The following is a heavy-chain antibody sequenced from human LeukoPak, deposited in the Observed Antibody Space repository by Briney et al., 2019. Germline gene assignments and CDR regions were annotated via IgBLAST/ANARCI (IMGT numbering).Heavy chain of an antibody. V-gene: IGHV3-23*01. J-gene: IGHJ4*02. CDR1: GLTFRTYA. Sequence: GGSLRLSCAASGLTFRTYAMSWVRQAPGKGLEWVSSISDSGGYTFYADSVKGRFTISRDNSKNTVYLQMNSLRAEDTAVYYCAKGLVGATPTDYYFDYWGQGTLVTVSS. CDR3: AKGLVGATPTDYYFDY. CDR2: ISDSGGYT. D-gene: IGHD1-26*01.